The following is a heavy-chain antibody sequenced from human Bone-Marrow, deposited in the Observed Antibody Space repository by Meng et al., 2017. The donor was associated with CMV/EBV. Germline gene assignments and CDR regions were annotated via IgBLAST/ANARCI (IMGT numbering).Heavy chain of an antibody. J-gene: IGHJ4*02. V-gene: IGHV1-2*02. D-gene: IGHD1-26*01. CDR2: INPNSGGT. CDR3: ARVSLGATGDDY. CDR1: GYTFTGYY. Sequence: ASVKVSCKASGYTFTGYYMHWVRQAPGQGLEWMGWINPNSGGTNYAQKFQGRVTMTRDTSISTAYMELSRLRSDDTAVYYCARVSLGATGDDYWGQATLVTVSS.